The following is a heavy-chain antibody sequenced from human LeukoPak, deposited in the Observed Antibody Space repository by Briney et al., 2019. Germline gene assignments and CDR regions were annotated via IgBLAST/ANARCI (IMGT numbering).Heavy chain of an antibody. CDR3: ARVRGYSSGGSCYRDLAFDI. CDR2: INSDGSST. J-gene: IGHJ3*02. CDR1: GFTFSSYW. V-gene: IGHV3-74*01. Sequence: PGGSLRLSCAASGFTFSSYWMHWVRQAPGKGLVWVSRINSDGSSTSYADSVKGRFTISRDNAKNTLYLQMNSLRAEDTAVYYCARVRGYSSGGSCYRDLAFDIWGQGTMVTVSS. D-gene: IGHD2-15*01.